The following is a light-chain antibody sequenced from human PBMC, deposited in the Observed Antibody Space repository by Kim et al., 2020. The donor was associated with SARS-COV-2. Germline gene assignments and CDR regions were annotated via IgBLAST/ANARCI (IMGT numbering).Light chain of an antibody. J-gene: IGKJ5*01. CDR1: QDIRNF. V-gene: IGKV1-33*01. Sequence: ASVGDRVTITCQASQDIRNFLNWFRQKPGKAPNLLIYDGSNLETGVPSRFSVSGSGTDFTLTINSLQPEDIATYYCQQYNSLPVTFGQGTRLEIK. CDR3: QQYNSLPVT. CDR2: DGS.